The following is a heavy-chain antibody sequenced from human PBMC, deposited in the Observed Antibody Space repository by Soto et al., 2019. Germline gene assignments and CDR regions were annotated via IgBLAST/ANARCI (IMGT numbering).Heavy chain of an antibody. D-gene: IGHD4-17*01. J-gene: IGHJ3*02. V-gene: IGHV4-4*02. CDR3: ARDSYGDYPPDI. Sequence: QVQLQESGPGLVKPSGTLSLTCAVSGGSISSSNWWSWVRQPPGKGLEWIGEIYHSGSTNYNPSLKSRVTITVDKSKNQLSPKLSSVTAADTAEYYCARDSYGDYPPDIWGQGTMVTVSS. CDR2: IYHSGST. CDR1: GGSISSSNW.